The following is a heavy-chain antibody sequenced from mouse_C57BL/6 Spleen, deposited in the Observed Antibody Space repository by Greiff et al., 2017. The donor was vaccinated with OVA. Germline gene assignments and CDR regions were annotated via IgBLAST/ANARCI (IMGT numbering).Heavy chain of an antibody. CDR2: INPGSGGT. Sequence: QVQLQQSGAELVRPGTSVKVSCKASGYAFTNYLIEWVKQRPGQGLEWIGVINPGSGGTNYNEKFKGKATLTADTSSSTAYMQLSSLTSEDSAVYFCARGGLDYWGQGTTLTVSS. CDR1: GYAFTNYL. CDR3: ARGGLDY. V-gene: IGHV1-54*01. J-gene: IGHJ2*01.